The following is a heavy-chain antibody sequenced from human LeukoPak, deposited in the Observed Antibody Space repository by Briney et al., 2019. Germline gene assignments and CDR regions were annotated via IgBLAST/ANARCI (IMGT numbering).Heavy chain of an antibody. D-gene: IGHD3-9*01. Sequence: VASVKVSCKASRYTFTGYYMHWFRQAPGQGLEWMGWINPNSADTNYAQKFQGRVTMTRDTSISTAYMELSSLKSDDTAVYYCARYHFDWFFDYWGQGTLVTVSS. CDR3: ARYHFDWFFDY. CDR2: INPNSADT. J-gene: IGHJ4*02. CDR1: RYTFTGYY. V-gene: IGHV1-2*02.